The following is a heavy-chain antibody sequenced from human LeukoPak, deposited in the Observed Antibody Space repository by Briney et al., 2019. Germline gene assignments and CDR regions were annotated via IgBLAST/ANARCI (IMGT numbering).Heavy chain of an antibody. Sequence: RGSLRLSCAASGFTFSNFAMSWVRQAPGKGLEWVSSISGTGVNTHCADSARGRFTISRDYSKNTLYLRMSSLRAEDTAVYYCAKSSVRGVDSFDYWGQGTLVTVSS. J-gene: IGHJ4*02. CDR2: ISGTGVNT. V-gene: IGHV3-23*01. D-gene: IGHD3-10*01. CDR3: AKSSVRGVDSFDY. CDR1: GFTFSNFA.